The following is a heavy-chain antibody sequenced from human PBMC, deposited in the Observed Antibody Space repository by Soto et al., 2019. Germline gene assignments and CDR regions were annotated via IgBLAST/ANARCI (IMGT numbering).Heavy chain of an antibody. Sequence: QVHLVESGGGVVQPGRSLRLSCAASGFSFSSYDMHWVRQAPGKGLEWVAMISYDGSDKYFSDSVKGRLTISRDNSKNTVSLEMNSLRTQDTAAYYCAKGVPSPTQHAFDIWGQGTMVTVSS. J-gene: IGHJ3*02. V-gene: IGHV3-30*18. CDR2: ISYDGSDK. CDR1: GFSFSSYD. CDR3: AKGVPSPTQHAFDI.